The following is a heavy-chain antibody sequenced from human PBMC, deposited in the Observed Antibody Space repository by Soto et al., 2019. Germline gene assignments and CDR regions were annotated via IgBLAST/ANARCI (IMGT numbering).Heavy chain of an antibody. Sequence: GGSLRLSCAASGFTFSSYSMNWVRQAPGKGLEWVSYISSGGTTINYAASVKGRFTISRDNAKNSLYLQMNSLRGEDRARYYCASSWDYWGQGTLVTVSS. CDR2: ISSGGTTI. CDR3: ASSWDY. V-gene: IGHV3-48*01. J-gene: IGHJ4*02. D-gene: IGHD6-13*01. CDR1: GFTFSSYS.